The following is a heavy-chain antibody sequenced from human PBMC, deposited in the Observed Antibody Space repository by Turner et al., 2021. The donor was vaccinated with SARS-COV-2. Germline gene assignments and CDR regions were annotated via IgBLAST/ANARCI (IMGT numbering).Heavy chain of an antibody. J-gene: IGHJ4*02. Sequence: EAQLVESGGGLVKPGGSLRVSCAASGFTFSSYGMNWVRQAPGKGLEWVSSISSSSSYIYYADSLKGRFTISRNNAKNSVYLQMNSLRAEDTAVYYCARDYHFDYWGQGTLVTVSS. V-gene: IGHV3-21*06. CDR1: GFTFSSYG. CDR2: ISSSSSYI. CDR3: ARDYHFDY.